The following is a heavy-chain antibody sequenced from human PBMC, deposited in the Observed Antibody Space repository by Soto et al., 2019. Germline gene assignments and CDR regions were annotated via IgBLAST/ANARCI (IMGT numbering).Heavy chain of an antibody. J-gene: IGHJ4*02. V-gene: IGHV5-51*01. CDR2: IYPTDSNT. CDR3: AGVGHFASTVIDY. D-gene: IGHD4-4*01. CDR1: GYSFTSYW. Sequence: GESLKISCKGSGYSFTSYWIGWVRQMPGKGLEWMGIIYPTDSNTRYSPSFQGQVTISVDKSISTAYLQWSSLKASDTPMYYCAGVGHFASTVIDYWGQGTLVTVSS.